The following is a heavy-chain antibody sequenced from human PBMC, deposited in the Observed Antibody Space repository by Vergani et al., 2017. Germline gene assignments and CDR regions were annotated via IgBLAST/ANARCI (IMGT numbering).Heavy chain of an antibody. CDR2: IYWDDDK. CDR3: AHRQRLRAVTTPGNWFDP. Sequence: QITLKESGPTLVKPTQTLTLTCTFSGFSLSTSGVGVGWIRQPPGKALEWLAIIYWDDDKRYSPSLKSRLTITKDTSKNQVVLTMTNMDPVDTATYYCAHRQRLRAVTTPGNWFDPWGQGTLVTVSS. J-gene: IGHJ5*02. D-gene: IGHD4-17*01. CDR1: GFSLSTSGVG. V-gene: IGHV2-5*02.